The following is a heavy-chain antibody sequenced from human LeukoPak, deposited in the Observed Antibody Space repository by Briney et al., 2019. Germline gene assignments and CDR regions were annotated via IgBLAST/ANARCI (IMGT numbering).Heavy chain of an antibody. CDR1: GGSISSYY. J-gene: IGHJ6*02. V-gene: IGHV4-59*01. D-gene: IGHD2-15*01. CDR2: IYYSGST. CDR3: ARDQGIVVVWRSYYGMDV. Sequence: KASETLSLTCTVSGGSISSYYWSWIRQPPGKGLEWIGYIYYSGSTNYNPSLKSRVTISIDTSKNQFSLKVSSVTAADTAVYYCARDQGIVVVWRSYYGMDVWGQGTTVTVSS.